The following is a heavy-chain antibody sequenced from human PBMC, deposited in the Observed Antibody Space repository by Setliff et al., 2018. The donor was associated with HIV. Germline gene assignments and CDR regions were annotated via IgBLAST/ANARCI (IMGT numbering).Heavy chain of an antibody. CDR3: ARATFSSSWYPFDGFDI. D-gene: IGHD6-13*01. Sequence: SETLSLTCTVSGGSISSYYWSWIRQSPGKGPEWIGYIYYSGSTNYNPSLTSRVTILIDTPKNQFSLKLSSVSAADTAVYYCARATFSSSWYPFDGFDIWGQGTMVT. CDR1: GGSISSYY. V-gene: IGHV4-59*01. J-gene: IGHJ3*02. CDR2: IYYSGST.